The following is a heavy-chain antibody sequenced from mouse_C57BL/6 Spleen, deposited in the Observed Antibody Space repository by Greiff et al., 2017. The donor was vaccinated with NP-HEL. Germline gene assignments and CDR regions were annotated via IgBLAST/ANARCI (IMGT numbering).Heavy chain of an antibody. J-gene: IGHJ4*01. CDR1: GFTFSSYA. CDR2: ISSGGDYI. Sequence: EVKLQESGEGLVKPGGSLKLSCAASGFTFSSYAMSWVRQTPEKRLEWVAYISSGGDYIYYADTVKGRFTISRDNARNTLYLQMSSLKSEDTAMYYCTRDELRHAMDYWGQGTSVTVSS. CDR3: TRDELRHAMDY. D-gene: IGHD2-4*01. V-gene: IGHV5-9-1*02.